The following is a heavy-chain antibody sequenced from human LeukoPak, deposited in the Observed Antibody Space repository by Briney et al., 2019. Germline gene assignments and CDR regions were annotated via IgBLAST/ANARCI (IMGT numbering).Heavy chain of an antibody. D-gene: IGHD6-13*01. CDR1: GFTFSSYG. CDR3: ARDRAAAGEYYFDY. Sequence: PGGSLRLSCAASGFTFSSYGMHWVRQAPGKGLEWVAVIWYDGSNKYYADSVKGRFTISRDNSKNTLYLQMNSLRAEDTAVYYCARDRAAAGEYYFDYRGQGTLVTVSS. J-gene: IGHJ4*02. CDR2: IWYDGSNK. V-gene: IGHV3-33*01.